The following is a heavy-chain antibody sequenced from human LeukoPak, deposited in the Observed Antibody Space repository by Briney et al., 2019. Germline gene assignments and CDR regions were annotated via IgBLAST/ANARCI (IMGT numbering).Heavy chain of an antibody. J-gene: IGHJ4*02. CDR1: GYTFTSYD. CDR3: ARGRGPGTISDY. D-gene: IGHD3-10*01. Sequence: ASVKVSYKASGYTFTSYDINWVRQATGQGLEWMGWMNPNSGNTGYAQKFQGRVTMTRNTSISTAYMELSSLRSEDTAVYYCARGRGPGTISDYWGQGTLVTVSS. CDR2: MNPNSGNT. V-gene: IGHV1-8*01.